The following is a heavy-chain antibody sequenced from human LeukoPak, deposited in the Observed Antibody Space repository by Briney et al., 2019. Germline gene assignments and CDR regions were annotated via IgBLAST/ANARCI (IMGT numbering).Heavy chain of an antibody. CDR3: ARDLRTQKAFDI. V-gene: IGHV1-18*01. CDR2: ISAYNGNT. Sequence: ASVKVSCTASGYTFTSYGISWVRQAPGQGLEWMGWISAYNGNTNYAQKLQGRVTMTTDTSTSTAYMELRSLRSDDTAAYYCARDLRTQKAFDIWGQGTMVTVSS. CDR1: GYTFTSYG. D-gene: IGHD4-17*01. J-gene: IGHJ3*02.